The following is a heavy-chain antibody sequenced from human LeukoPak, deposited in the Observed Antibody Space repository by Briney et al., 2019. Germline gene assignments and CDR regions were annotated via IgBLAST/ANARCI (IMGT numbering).Heavy chain of an antibody. V-gene: IGHV3-11*01. D-gene: IGHD3-22*01. CDR1: GFTFSDYY. Sequence: KPGGSLRLSCAASGFTFSDYYMSWLRQAPGKGLEWVSYISSSGSTIYYADSVKGRFTISRDNAKNSLYLQMNSLRAEDTAVYYCARDPRYYDSSGFPDAYECWGQGTLVTVSS. J-gene: IGHJ4*02. CDR3: ARDPRYYDSSGFPDAYEC. CDR2: ISSSGSTI.